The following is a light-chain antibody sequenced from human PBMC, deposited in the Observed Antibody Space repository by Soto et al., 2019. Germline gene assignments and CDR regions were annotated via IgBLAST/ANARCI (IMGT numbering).Light chain of an antibody. CDR1: QSVSYN. CDR2: GAS. J-gene: IGKJ1*01. V-gene: IGKV3-15*01. Sequence: EIVMTQSPATLSVSPGERATLSCRASQSVSYNLVWYQQKPGQAPRLLIYGASTRATGIPARFSGSGSGTQFILTISSLQSEDFALYYCQQCNDWPPTFGQGTKVAIK. CDR3: QQCNDWPPT.